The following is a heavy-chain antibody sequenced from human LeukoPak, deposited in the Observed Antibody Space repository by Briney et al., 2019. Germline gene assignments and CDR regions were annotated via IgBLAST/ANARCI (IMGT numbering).Heavy chain of an antibody. CDR3: ARDRSSGWFTQYYFDY. CDR1: GFTFSSYA. Sequence: HPGGSLRLSCAASGFTFSSYAMHWVRQAPGKGLEWVAVISYDGSNKYYADSVKGRFTISRDNSKNTLYLQMNSLRAEDTAVYYCARDRSSGWFTQYYFDYWGQGTLVTVSS. CDR2: ISYDGSNK. V-gene: IGHV3-30-3*01. D-gene: IGHD6-19*01. J-gene: IGHJ4*02.